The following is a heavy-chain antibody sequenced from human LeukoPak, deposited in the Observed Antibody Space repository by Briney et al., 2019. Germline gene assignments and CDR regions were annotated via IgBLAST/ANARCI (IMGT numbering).Heavy chain of an antibody. CDR3: ASDPSGANYFDY. CDR2: IYNIGST. Sequence: KPSETLSLTCTVSGGYLRSYYWSWIRQPPGKGLEWIGYIYNIGSTNYNPSLKGRVTISGDTSKNQFSLKLSSVTAADTAVYYCASDPSGANYFDYWGQGTLVTVSS. D-gene: IGHD4/OR15-4a*01. V-gene: IGHV4-59*08. CDR1: GGYLRSYY. J-gene: IGHJ4*02.